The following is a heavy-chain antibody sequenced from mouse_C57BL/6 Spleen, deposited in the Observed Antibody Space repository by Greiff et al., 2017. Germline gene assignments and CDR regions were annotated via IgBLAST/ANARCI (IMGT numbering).Heavy chain of an antibody. J-gene: IGHJ1*03. Sequence: EVQLLQSGPGLVKPSPSLSLTCSASGYSFTSGYYWYWIRQVPGNKLEWIGYISDDGSNNYNPSLKNRISITLDTSKNQFFLKLNSVTTEDTATYYCARYYGSSSYWYFDDWGTGTTVTVSS. V-gene: IGHV3-6*01. CDR3: ARYYGSSSYWYFDD. CDR1: GYSFTSGYY. CDR2: ISDDGSN. D-gene: IGHD1-1*01.